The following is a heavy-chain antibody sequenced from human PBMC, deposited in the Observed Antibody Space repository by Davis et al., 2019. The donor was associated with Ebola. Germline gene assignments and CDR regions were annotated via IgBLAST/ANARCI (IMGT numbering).Heavy chain of an antibody. V-gene: IGHV4-39*01. J-gene: IGHJ5*02. D-gene: IGHD5-18*01. CDR1: GGSISSGGYS. Sequence: MPSETLSLTCAVSGGSISSGGYSWSWIRQPPGKGREWTGSIYYSGSTYYNPSLKSRVTIPVDTSKNQFSLKLSSVTAADTAVYYCAGGYSYGQRWFDPWGQGTLVTVSS. CDR2: IYYSGST. CDR3: AGGYSYGQRWFDP.